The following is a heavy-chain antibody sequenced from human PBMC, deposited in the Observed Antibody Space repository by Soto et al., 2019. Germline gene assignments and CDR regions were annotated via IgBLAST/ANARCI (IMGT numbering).Heavy chain of an antibody. CDR2: IWYDGSNK. V-gene: IGHV3-33*01. J-gene: IGHJ6*02. Sequence: PGGSLRLSCAASGFTFSSYGMHWVRQAPGKGLEWVAVIWYDGSNKYYADSVKGRFTISRDNSKNTLYLQMNSLRAEDTAMYYCARDRFFSITIPPYYGMDVWGQGTTVTVSS. CDR1: GFTFSSYG. D-gene: IGHD3-3*01. CDR3: ARDRFFSITIPPYYGMDV.